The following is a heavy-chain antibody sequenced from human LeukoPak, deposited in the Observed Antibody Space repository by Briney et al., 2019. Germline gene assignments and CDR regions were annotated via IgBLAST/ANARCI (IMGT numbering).Heavy chain of an antibody. CDR1: GGSFSGYY. V-gene: IGHV4-34*01. D-gene: IGHD2-21*01. CDR2: IYYSGST. J-gene: IGHJ4*02. Sequence: PSETLSLTCAVYGGSFSGYYWSWIRQPPGKGLEWIGSIYYSGSTYYNPSLKSRVTISVDTSKNQFSLKLSSVTAADTAVYYCARDGGVVFDGGDFDYWGQGTLVTVSS. CDR3: ARDGGVVFDGGDFDY.